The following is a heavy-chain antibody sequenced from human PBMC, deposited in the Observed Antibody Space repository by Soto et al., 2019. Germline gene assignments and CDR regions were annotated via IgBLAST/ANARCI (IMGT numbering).Heavy chain of an antibody. Sequence: ASVKVSCKASGYTFTGYYMHWVRQAPGQGLEWMGWINPNSGGTNYAQKFQGWVTMTRDTSISTAYMELSRLRSDDTAVYYCARDLKPIAVAVDYYYYGMDVWGQETTVTVSS. CDR1: GYTFTGYY. J-gene: IGHJ6*02. CDR3: ARDLKPIAVAVDYYYYGMDV. D-gene: IGHD6-19*01. CDR2: INPNSGGT. V-gene: IGHV1-2*04.